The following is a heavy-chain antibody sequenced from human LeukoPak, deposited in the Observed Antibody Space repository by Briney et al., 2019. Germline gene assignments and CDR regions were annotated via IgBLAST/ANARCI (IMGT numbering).Heavy chain of an antibody. V-gene: IGHV3-23*01. CDR1: GFTFSSYA. CDR2: ISGSGGST. J-gene: IGHJ4*02. D-gene: IGHD1-14*01. CDR3: ARGPNSRVKNQSL. Sequence: TGGSLRLSCAASGFTFSSYAMSWVRQAPGKGLEWVSAISGSGGSTYYADSVKGRFTISRDNSKNTLYLQMNSLRAEDTAVYYCARGPNSRVKNQSLWGQGTLVTVSS.